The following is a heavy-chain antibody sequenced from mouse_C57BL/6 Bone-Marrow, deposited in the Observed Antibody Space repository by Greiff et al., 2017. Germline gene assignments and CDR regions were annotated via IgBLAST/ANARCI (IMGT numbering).Heavy chain of an antibody. D-gene: IGHD2-5*01. Sequence: VQLKQSGAELAKPGASVTLSCKASGYTFTSYWMHWVKQRPGQGLEWIGYINPSSGYTKYNQKFKDKATLTADKSSSTAYMQLSSLTYEDSAVYYCATYYSNYDAMDYWGQGTSVTVSS. J-gene: IGHJ4*01. CDR2: INPSSGYT. V-gene: IGHV1-7*01. CDR3: ATYYSNYDAMDY. CDR1: GYTFTSYW.